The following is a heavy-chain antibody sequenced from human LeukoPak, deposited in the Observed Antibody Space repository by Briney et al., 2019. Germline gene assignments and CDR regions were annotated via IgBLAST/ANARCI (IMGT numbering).Heavy chain of an antibody. J-gene: IGHJ4*02. Sequence: SETLSLTCTVSGGSISSGGYYWSWIRHPPRKGLEGIGYIYHSGSTYYNPSLKSRVTISVDRSKNQFSLKLSSVTAADTAVYYCARAVLLGYYFDYWGQGTLVTVSS. D-gene: IGHD3-16*01. CDR3: ARAVLLGYYFDY. CDR2: IYHSGST. V-gene: IGHV4-30-2*01. CDR1: GGSISSGGYY.